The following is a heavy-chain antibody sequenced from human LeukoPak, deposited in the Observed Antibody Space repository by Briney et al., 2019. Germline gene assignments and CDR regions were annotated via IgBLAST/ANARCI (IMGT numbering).Heavy chain of an antibody. CDR1: GGSISSYY. Sequence: SETLSLTCTVSGGSISSYYWNWIRQSAGKGLEWIGSIYYSGSTYYTPSLKSRITISADTSKNQFSLKLSSVTAADTAVYYCARLPTDLLAFDYWGQGTLVTVSS. V-gene: IGHV4-59*05. D-gene: IGHD2-8*02. CDR2: IYYSGST. J-gene: IGHJ4*02. CDR3: ARLPTDLLAFDY.